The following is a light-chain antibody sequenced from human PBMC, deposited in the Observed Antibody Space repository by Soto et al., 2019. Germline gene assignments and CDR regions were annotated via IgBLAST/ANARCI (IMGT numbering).Light chain of an antibody. CDR2: DVS. Sequence: QSVLTQPASVSGSPGQSITISCTGTSSDVGGYNYVSWYQQHPDKAPRLIIYDVSDRPSGVSNRFSGSKSGNTASLTISGLQPEDEADYYCSSYTISSTTVVVFGGGTKLTVL. V-gene: IGLV2-14*03. J-gene: IGLJ2*01. CDR1: SSDVGGYNY. CDR3: SSYTISSTTVVV.